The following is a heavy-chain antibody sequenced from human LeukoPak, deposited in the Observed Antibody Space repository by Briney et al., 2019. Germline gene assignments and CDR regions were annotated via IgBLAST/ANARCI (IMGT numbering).Heavy chain of an antibody. J-gene: IGHJ4*02. Sequence: GASVKVSCKASGYTFTGYYMHWVRQAPGQGLEWMGWINPNSCGTNYAQKFQGRVTMTRDTSISTAYMELSRLRSDDTAVYYCARDYYDSSGYYYLLLYYFDYWGQGTLVTVSS. V-gene: IGHV1-2*02. CDR3: ARDYYDSSGYYYLLLYYFDY. D-gene: IGHD3-22*01. CDR2: INPNSCGT. CDR1: GYTFTGYY.